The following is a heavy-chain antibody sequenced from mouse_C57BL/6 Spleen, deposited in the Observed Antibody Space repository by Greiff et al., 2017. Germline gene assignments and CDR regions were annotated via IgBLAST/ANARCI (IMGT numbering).Heavy chain of an antibody. D-gene: IGHD2-1*01. V-gene: IGHV7-3*01. CDR1: GFTFTDYY. CDR3: ARRNYDYAMDY. J-gene: IGHJ4*01. Sequence: EVQLVESGGGLVQPGGSLSLSCAASGFTFTDYYMSWVRQPPGKALEWLGFIRNKANGYTTEYSASVKGRFTISRDNSQSILYLQMNALRAEDRATYYCARRNYDYAMDYWGQGTSVTVSS. CDR2: IRNKANGYTT.